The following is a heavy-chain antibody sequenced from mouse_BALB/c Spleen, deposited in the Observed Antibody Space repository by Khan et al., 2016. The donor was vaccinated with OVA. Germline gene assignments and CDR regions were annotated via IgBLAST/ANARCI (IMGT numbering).Heavy chain of an antibody. V-gene: IGHV2-9*02. CDR3: ARLEDI. CDR2: IWAGGNT. J-gene: IGHJ2*01. D-gene: IGHD1-3*01. CDR1: GFSFTSYG. Sequence: QVQLKESGPGLVPPSQSLSITCTVSGFSFTSYGVHWVRQPPGKGLEWLGVIWAGGNTNSNSALMSRLSISKYNSKSQVYLKMNSLQTDDTAMYYCARLEDIWGQGTTLTVSS.